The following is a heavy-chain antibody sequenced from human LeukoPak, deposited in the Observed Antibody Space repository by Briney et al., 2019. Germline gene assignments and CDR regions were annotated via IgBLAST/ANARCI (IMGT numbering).Heavy chain of an antibody. V-gene: IGHV3-21*01. D-gene: IGHD6-19*01. Sequence: PGGSLRLSCAASGFTFSSYSMNWVRQAPGKGLEWVSSISSSSSYIYYADSVKGRFTISRDNAKNSLYLQMNSLRAEDTAVYYCGRDLGGYDSSGWYDFYYFDYWGQGTLVTVSS. CDR1: GFTFSSYS. J-gene: IGHJ4*02. CDR3: GRDLGGYDSSGWYDFYYFDY. CDR2: ISSSSSYI.